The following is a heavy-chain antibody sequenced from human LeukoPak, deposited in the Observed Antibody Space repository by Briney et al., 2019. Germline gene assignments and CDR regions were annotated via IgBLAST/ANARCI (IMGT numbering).Heavy chain of an antibody. Sequence: GGSLRLSCTASGFTFGIYWMSWVRQAPGKGLEWVANIKEDGSEKYYAGSVKGRLTISRDNAKNSLFLQLNSLRAEDTAVYYCARDGYSFALDPWGQGTLVIVSS. CDR2: IKEDGSEK. D-gene: IGHD5-18*01. CDR1: GFTFGIYW. J-gene: IGHJ5*02. CDR3: ARDGYSFALDP. V-gene: IGHV3-7*01.